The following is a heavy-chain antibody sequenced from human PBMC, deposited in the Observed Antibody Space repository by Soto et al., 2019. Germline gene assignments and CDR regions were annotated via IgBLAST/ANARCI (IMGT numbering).Heavy chain of an antibody. CDR2: TYYRSKWYN. J-gene: IGHJ5*02. CDR1: GDSVSSNSAA. Sequence: QVQLQQSGPGLVKPSQTLSLTCAISGDSVSSNSAAWNWIRQSPSRGLEWLGRTYYRSKWYNDYTVSGKSRLTINTATSKNQFSMQLNSVTPEDTAVYYCARGLDYYDSSGYGSISWFDPWGQGTLVTVSS. D-gene: IGHD3-22*01. V-gene: IGHV6-1*01. CDR3: ARGLDYYDSSGYGSISWFDP.